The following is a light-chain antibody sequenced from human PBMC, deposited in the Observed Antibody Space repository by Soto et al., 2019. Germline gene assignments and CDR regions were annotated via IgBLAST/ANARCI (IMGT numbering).Light chain of an antibody. CDR1: QSVITD. CDR2: ATS. J-gene: IGKJ4*01. Sequence: EIVMTQSPATLSVSPGERATLSCRASQSVITDLAWYQQKPGQPPRLLIYATSTRAAGIPARFSGSGSGTEFTLTISSLQSEDFGVYYCQQYYTTPLTFGGGTKVEIK. V-gene: IGKV3-15*01. CDR3: QQYYTTPLT.